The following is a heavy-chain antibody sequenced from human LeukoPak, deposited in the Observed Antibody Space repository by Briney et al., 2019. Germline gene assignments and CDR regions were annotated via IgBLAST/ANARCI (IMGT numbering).Heavy chain of an antibody. CDR2: IYTSGST. Sequence: PSETLSLTCTVSGGSISSYYWSWIRQPPGKGLEWIGYIYTSGSTNYNPSLKSRVTISVDTSKNQFSLKLSSVTAAATAVYYCATQNYYDSSGYYYYYYMDVWGKGTTVTVSS. J-gene: IGHJ6*03. CDR3: ATQNYYDSSGYYYYYYMDV. D-gene: IGHD3-22*01. CDR1: GGSISSYY. V-gene: IGHV4-4*09.